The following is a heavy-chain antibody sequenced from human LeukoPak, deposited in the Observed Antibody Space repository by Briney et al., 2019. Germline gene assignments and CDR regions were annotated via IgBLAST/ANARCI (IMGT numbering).Heavy chain of an antibody. D-gene: IGHD2-2*01. CDR3: ARAPWSAAANYYYFDY. Sequence: PSETLSLTCTVSGGSISSGGYYWSWIRQHPGKGLEWIGYIYYSGSTYYNPSLKSRVTISVDTSKNQFSLKLSSVTAADTAVYYCARAPWSAAANYYYFDYWGQGTLVTVSS. V-gene: IGHV4-31*03. CDR2: IYYSGST. J-gene: IGHJ4*02. CDR1: GGSISSGGYY.